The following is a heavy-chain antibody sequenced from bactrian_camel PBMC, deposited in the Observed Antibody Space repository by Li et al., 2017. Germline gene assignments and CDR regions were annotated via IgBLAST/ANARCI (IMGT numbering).Heavy chain of an antibody. J-gene: IGHJ4*01. V-gene: IGHV3S25*01. CDR2: INSAGGST. CDR1: GFTFSNYW. D-gene: IGHD6*01. CDR3: VRDLGDYGKGLGPNCQYNF. Sequence: QLVESGGGLVQPGGSLRLSCAASGFTFSNYWMYWIRQAPGKGLEWVSTINSAGGSTYSADSVKGRFTISRDNAKNTVYLEMNSLNPEDTAVYYCVRDLGDYGKGLGPNCQYNFSGRGTQVTVS.